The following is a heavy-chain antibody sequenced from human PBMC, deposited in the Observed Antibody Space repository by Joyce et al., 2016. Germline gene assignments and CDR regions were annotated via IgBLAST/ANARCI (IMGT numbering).Heavy chain of an antibody. V-gene: IGHV1-2*06. Sequence: QVHLAQSGAELKRPGASVNVSCKASGYTFSDYFVHWLLQAPGRGLEWMGRIHTNRGGANRPQRFQGRVTMATDTSINTAYMELRSLTSDDTAVYYCARDLSGTTVITMAYWGQGTLVTVSS. D-gene: IGHD4-17*01. J-gene: IGHJ4*02. CDR2: IHTNRGGA. CDR1: GYTFSDYF. CDR3: ARDLSGTTVITMAY.